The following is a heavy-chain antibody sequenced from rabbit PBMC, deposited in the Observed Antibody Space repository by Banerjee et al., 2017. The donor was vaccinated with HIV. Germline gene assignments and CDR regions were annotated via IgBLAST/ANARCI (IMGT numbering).Heavy chain of an antibody. CDR2: IHTNNGTT. J-gene: IGHJ3*01. CDR1: GFSFGSGYD. Sequence: QSLEESGGGLVKPGASPTLTCTASGFSFGSGYDMCWVRQAPGKGLELIACIHTNNGTTWYASWVNGRVTMSRSTSLNTVDLKMTSLTDADTATHFCARDSGFAADIGHGDGNLWGQGTLVTVS. CDR3: ARDSGFAADIGHGDGNL. D-gene: IGHD1-1*01. V-gene: IGHV1S43*01.